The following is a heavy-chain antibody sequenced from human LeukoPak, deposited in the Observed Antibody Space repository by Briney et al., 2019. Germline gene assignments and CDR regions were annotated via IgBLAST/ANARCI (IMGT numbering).Heavy chain of an antibody. CDR1: GFPLSSYR. Sequence: PGGSLRLSCAASGFPLSSYRMSWDRQAPGKGLGWVANIKEDGSEKYYVDSVKGRFTISRDNAKNSLYLQMNSLRAEDTAVYYCARGAYYYEDWGQGTLVTVSS. D-gene: IGHD3-22*01. V-gene: IGHV3-7*01. CDR2: IKEDGSEK. J-gene: IGHJ4*02. CDR3: ARGAYYYED.